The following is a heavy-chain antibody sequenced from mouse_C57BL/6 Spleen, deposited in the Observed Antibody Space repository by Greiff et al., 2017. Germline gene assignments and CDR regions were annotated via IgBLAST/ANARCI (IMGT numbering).Heavy chain of an antibody. J-gene: IGHJ2*01. D-gene: IGHD2-3*01. CDR1: GFTFSDYG. Sequence: EVPRVVSGGGLVKPGGSLKLSCAASGFTFSDYGMHWVRQAPAKGLELVAYISSGSSTIYYADTVKGRFTISRDNAKNTLFLQMTSLRSEDTAMYYCAREDDGYYYLDYWGQGTTLTVSS. CDR3: AREDDGYYYLDY. V-gene: IGHV5-17*01. CDR2: ISSGSSTI.